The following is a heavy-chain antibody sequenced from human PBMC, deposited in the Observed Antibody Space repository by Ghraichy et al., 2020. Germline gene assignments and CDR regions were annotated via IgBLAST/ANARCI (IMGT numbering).Heavy chain of an antibody. J-gene: IGHJ4*02. V-gene: IGHV3-30*18. D-gene: IGHD1-26*01. CDR1: GFTFSRYG. Sequence: LTCAASGFTFSRYGIHWVRQAPGKGLEWVALISSDEKTKYYADSVKGRFTISRDNSENTLFLQMNRLTSEDSGIYYCAKGEDGSPDCWGQGTLVMVSS. CDR2: ISSDEKTK. CDR3: AKGEDGSPDC.